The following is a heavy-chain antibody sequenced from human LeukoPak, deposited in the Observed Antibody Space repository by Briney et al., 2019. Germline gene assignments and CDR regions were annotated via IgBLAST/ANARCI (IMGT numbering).Heavy chain of an antibody. D-gene: IGHD4-17*01. Sequence: ASVTVSCKASGYTFTIYAMHWVRQAPGQRLEWMGWINAGNGNTKYSQKFQGRVTITRDTSASTAYMELSSLRSEDTAVYYCARSTVTTIPSDYWGQGTLVTVSS. V-gene: IGHV1-3*01. J-gene: IGHJ4*02. CDR2: INAGNGNT. CDR1: GYTFTIYA. CDR3: ARSTVTTIPSDY.